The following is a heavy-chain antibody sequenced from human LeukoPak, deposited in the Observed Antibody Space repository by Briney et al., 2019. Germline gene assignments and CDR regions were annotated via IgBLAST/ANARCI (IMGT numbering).Heavy chain of an antibody. CDR1: GFTFNYYT. CDR3: ARGATNDFWSGYSWFDP. Sequence: GGSLRLSCVASGFTFNYYTVHWVRQAPGKGLEWVALISYDGSNTYYAASVKGRFTISRDNSKNTLYLQMNSLRAEDTAIYYCARGATNDFWSGYSWFDPWGQGTLVTVSS. D-gene: IGHD3-3*01. V-gene: IGHV3-30-3*01. CDR2: ISYDGSNT. J-gene: IGHJ5*02.